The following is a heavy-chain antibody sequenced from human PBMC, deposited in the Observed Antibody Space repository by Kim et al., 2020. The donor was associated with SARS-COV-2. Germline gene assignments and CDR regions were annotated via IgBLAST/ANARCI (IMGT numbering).Heavy chain of an antibody. CDR1: GYTFTSYA. D-gene: IGHD6-13*01. CDR3: ARSKTGYSSSRGTADY. CDR2: INTNTGNP. Sequence: ASVKVSCKASGYTFTSYAMNWVRQAPGQGLEWMGWINTNTGNPTYAQGFTGRFVFSLDTSVSTAYLQISSLKAEDTAVYYCARSKTGYSSSRGTADYWGQGTLVTVSS. V-gene: IGHV7-4-1*02. J-gene: IGHJ4*02.